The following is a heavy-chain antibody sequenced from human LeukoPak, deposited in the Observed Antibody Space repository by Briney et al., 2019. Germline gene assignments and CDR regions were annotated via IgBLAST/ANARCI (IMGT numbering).Heavy chain of an antibody. CDR2: INPDGGST. D-gene: IGHD6-13*01. Sequence: ASVKVSCKASGGTFSSYAISWVRQAPGQGLEWMGLINPDGGSTAYAHRFQGRVTMTRDTSTSTAYMDLSSLRSEDTAVYHCARAPRNSSTMLDFWGQGTLVTISS. J-gene: IGHJ4*02. CDR1: GGTFSSYA. CDR3: ARAPRNSSTMLDF. V-gene: IGHV1-69*04.